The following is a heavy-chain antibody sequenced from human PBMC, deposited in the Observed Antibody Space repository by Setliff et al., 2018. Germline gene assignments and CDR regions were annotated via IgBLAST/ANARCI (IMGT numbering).Heavy chain of an antibody. CDR1: GYSISSGYY. V-gene: IGHV4-38-2*02. D-gene: IGHD3-22*01. J-gene: IGHJ3*02. Sequence: SETLSLTCTVSGYSISSGYYWGWIRQPPGKGLEWIGSIYHSGSTYYNPSLKSRVTISVDTSKNQFSLKLSSVTAADTAVYYCARDVFPYHYEGAFDIWGQGTMVTVSS. CDR3: ARDVFPYHYEGAFDI. CDR2: IYHSGST.